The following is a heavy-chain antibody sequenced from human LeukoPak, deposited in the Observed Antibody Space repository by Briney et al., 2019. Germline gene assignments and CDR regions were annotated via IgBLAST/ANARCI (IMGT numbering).Heavy chain of an antibody. Sequence: GGSQRLSCTASGFKFSDHDIDWGRRAPGKGREGVGRSRNKASRYTTEYAASAEGTFTISRQSSGSSLYLQMNSLRTEDTAVYYCGRIAINANNGMDVWGQGTTVTVSS. J-gene: IGHJ6*02. CDR3: GRIAINANNGMDV. V-gene: IGHV3-72*01. CDR1: GFKFSDHD. CDR2: SRNKASRYTT. D-gene: IGHD1/OR15-1a*01.